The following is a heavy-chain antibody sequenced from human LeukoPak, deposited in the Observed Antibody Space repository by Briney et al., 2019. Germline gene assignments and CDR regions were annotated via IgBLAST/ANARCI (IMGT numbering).Heavy chain of an antibody. CDR1: GFTFSSYW. CDR2: ISTDGSFT. D-gene: IGHD5-18*01. Sequence: PGGSLRLSCAASGFTFSSYWMHWVRQGPEKGLVWVARISTDGSFTSYADSVKGRFTISRDNAKNTLYLQMNSLRDEDTAVYYCARGYGTVWGQGTLVAVFS. J-gene: IGHJ4*02. V-gene: IGHV3-74*01. CDR3: ARGYGTV.